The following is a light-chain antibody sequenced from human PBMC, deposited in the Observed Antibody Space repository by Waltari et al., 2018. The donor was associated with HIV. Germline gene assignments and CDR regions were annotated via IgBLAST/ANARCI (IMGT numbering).Light chain of an antibody. CDR2: GAS. CDR3: QQTFSPPRT. J-gene: IGKJ3*01. Sequence: DINMTQSPSSLSASVGDRVTITCRTSQNIINYLNWYHQSPGKAPTLLIFGASTLQDGVSSRFSGSGSDREFALSLAGLQPEDFGTYFCQQTFSPPRTFGPGT. V-gene: IGKV1-39*01. CDR1: QNIINY.